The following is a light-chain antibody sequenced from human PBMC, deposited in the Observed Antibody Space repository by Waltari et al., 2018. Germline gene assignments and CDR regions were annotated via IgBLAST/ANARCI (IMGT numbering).Light chain of an antibody. CDR2: EVS. J-gene: IGLJ2*01. V-gene: IGLV2-14*01. CDR3: SSYRSSSTPVV. Sequence: QSALTQPASVSGSPGQSITISCTGTSSDVGGYNYVSWYQQHPGKAPKLMIYEVSNRPSGVSNRFPGSKSGKTASLTISGLQAEDEADYYCSSYRSSSTPVVFGGGTKLTVL. CDR1: SSDVGGYNY.